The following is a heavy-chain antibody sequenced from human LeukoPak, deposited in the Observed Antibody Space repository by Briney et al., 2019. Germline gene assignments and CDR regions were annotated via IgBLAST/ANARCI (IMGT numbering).Heavy chain of an antibody. D-gene: IGHD6-13*01. CDR2: IKSKTDGGTT. CDR1: GFTFSNAW. CDR3: TTIAAAGFLDY. V-gene: IGHV3-15*01. J-gene: IGHJ4*02. Sequence: GGTLRLSCAASGFTFSNAWMSWVRQAPGKGLEWVGRIKSKTDGGTTDYAAPVKGRFTISRDDSKNTLYLQMNSLKSEDTAVYYCTTIAAAGFLDYWGQGTLVTVSS.